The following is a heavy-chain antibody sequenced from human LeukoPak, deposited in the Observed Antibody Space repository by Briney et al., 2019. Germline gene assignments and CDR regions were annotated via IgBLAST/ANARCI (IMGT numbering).Heavy chain of an antibody. D-gene: IGHD2-2*01. Sequence: SETLSLTCTVSGGSISSYYWSWIRQPPGKGLEWIGYIYYSGSTNYSPSLKSRVTISVDTSKNQFSLKLSSVTAADTAVYYCARGGDCSSTSCYNWFDPWGQGTLVTVSS. V-gene: IGHV4-59*12. CDR3: ARGGDCSSTSCYNWFDP. J-gene: IGHJ5*02. CDR2: IYYSGST. CDR1: GGSISSYY.